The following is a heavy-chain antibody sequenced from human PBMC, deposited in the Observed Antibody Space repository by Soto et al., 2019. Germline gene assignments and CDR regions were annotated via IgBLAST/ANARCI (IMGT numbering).Heavy chain of an antibody. D-gene: IGHD6-6*01. V-gene: IGHV4-59*01. CDR2: IYYSGST. CDR1: GGSISSYY. Sequence: PSETLSLTCTVSGGSISSYYWSWIRQPPGKGLEWIGYIYYSGSTNYNPSLKSRVTISVDTSKNQFSLKLSSVTAADTAVYYCARGAARPTFDYWGQGTRVTVSS. J-gene: IGHJ4*02. CDR3: ARGAARPTFDY.